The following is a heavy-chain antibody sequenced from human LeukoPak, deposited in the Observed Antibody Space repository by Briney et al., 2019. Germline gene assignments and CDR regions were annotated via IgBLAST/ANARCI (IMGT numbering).Heavy chain of an antibody. J-gene: IGHJ4*02. CDR2: LSYDGSNT. D-gene: IGHD6-19*01. CDR3: ARSYRSGWYYFDY. V-gene: IGHV3-30-3*01. Sequence: GRSLRLSCAASGFIFSNYTMHWVRQAPGKGLEWVAGLSYDGSNTNHADPVKGRFTISRDNSKNTVHQQMNSLRAEDTAVYYCARSYRSGWYYFDYWGQGTLVTVSS. CDR1: GFIFSNYT.